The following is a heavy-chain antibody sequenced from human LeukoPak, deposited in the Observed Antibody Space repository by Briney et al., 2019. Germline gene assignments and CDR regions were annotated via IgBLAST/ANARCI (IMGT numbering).Heavy chain of an antibody. D-gene: IGHD2-15*01. Sequence: SVKVSCKASGGTFSSYAISWVRQAPGQGLEWMGGIIPIFGTANYAQKFQGRVTITADESTSTAYMELSSLRSEDTAVYYCARDLSYCSGGGCYSTVTMDVWGQGTTVTVSS. J-gene: IGHJ6*02. CDR1: GGTFSSYA. CDR2: IIPIFGTA. V-gene: IGHV1-69*13. CDR3: ARDLSYCSGGGCYSTVTMDV.